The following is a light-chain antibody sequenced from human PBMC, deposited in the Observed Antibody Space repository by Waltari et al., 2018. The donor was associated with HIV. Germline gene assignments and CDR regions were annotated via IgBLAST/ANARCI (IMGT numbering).Light chain of an antibody. CDR1: QSLSRQ. V-gene: IGKV3-11*01. CDR2: DTS. J-gene: IGKJ4*01. CDR3: QQRSSWPSLT. Sequence: ELLLTQSRATLPLSLGERAILSCRASQSLSRQLAWYQPKSGQPPRLLIYDTSIRAPGTPSRFSGSGSGTDFTLTITAVQPDDFAIYYCQQRSSWPSLTFGGGTRVETK.